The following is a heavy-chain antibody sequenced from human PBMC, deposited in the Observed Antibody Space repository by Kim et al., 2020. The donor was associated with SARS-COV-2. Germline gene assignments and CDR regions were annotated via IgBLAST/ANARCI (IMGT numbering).Heavy chain of an antibody. V-gene: IGHV4-34*01. CDR3: ARVQRGAVGATQYYYGMDV. CDR2: INYSGSI. J-gene: IGHJ6*01. Sequence: SETLSLTCAVNGGSFSGYYWSWIRQPPGKGLEWIGEINYSGSITYNPSLESRVTVSVDTSRRQFSLKLNSVTAADRAVYYCARVQRGAVGATQYYYGMDV. CDR1: GGSFSGYY. D-gene: IGHD1-26*01.